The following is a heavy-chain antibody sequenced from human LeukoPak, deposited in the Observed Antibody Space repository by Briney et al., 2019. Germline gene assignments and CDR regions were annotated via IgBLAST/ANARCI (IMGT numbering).Heavy chain of an antibody. CDR2: INLGGRT. D-gene: IGHD6-13*01. CDR1: GGSFGGYY. CDR3: MSLSTSWAGNDY. Sequence: SETLSLTCALYGGSFGGYYWGGIRRPPGKGLEWFGEINLGGRTTYNPPPKSRVSISVDTPKTTFSLRRSPVTAPDARVYSFMSLSTSWAGNDYWGQGTLVTVSS. V-gene: IGHV4-34*01. J-gene: IGHJ4*02.